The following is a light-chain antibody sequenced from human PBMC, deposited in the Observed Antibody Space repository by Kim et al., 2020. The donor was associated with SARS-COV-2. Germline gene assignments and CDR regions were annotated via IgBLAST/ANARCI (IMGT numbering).Light chain of an antibody. CDR3: QQYNTYPWT. Sequence: DIQMTQSPSTLSASVGDRVTITCRASQSISTWLAWYQQRQGEAPKVLIYRASDLEGGVPSRFSGSVSGTQFTLTISSLQPDDFATYYCQQYNTYPWTFGQGTKVDIK. CDR1: QSISTW. J-gene: IGKJ1*01. V-gene: IGKV1-5*03. CDR2: RAS.